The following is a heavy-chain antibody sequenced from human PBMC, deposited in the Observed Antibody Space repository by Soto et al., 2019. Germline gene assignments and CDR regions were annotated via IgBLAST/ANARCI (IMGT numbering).Heavy chain of an antibody. CDR1: GYTFTSYG. CDR3: ARDLDFWSGYYYYYGMDG. V-gene: IGHV1-18*01. D-gene: IGHD3-3*01. Sequence: GASVKVSCKASGYTFTSYGISWVRQAPGQGLEWMGWISAYNGNTNYAQKLQGRVTMTTDTSTSTAYMELRSLRSDDTAVYYCARDLDFWSGYYYYYGMDGWGQGTTVTVSS. J-gene: IGHJ6*02. CDR2: ISAYNGNT.